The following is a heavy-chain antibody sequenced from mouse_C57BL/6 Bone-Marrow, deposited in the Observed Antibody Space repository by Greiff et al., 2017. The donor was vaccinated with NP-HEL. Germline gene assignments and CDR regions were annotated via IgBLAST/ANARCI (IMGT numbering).Heavy chain of an antibody. V-gene: IGHV5-6*01. J-gene: IGHJ2*01. D-gene: IGHD2-5*01. CDR1: GFTFSSYG. CDR2: ISSGGSYT. CDR3: ARHREYSNYLDY. Sequence: EVQGVESGGDLVKPGGSLKLSCAASGFTFSSYGMSWVRQTPDKRLEWVATISSGGSYTYYPDSVKGRFTISRDNAKNTLYLQMSSLKSEDTAMYYCARHREYSNYLDYWGQGTTLTVSS.